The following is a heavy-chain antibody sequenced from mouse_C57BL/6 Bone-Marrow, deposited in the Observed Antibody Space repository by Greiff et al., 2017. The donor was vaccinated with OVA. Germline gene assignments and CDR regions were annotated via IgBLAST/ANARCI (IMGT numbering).Heavy chain of an antibody. CDR3: AYYNAMDY. V-gene: IGHV1-81*01. Sequence: VKLQESGAELARPGASVKLSCKASGYTFTSYGISWVKQRTGQGLEWIGEIYPRSGNTYYNEKFKGKATLTADKSSSTAYMELRSLTSEDSAVYFCAYYNAMDYWGQGTSVTVSS. J-gene: IGHJ4*01. CDR2: IYPRSGNT. CDR1: GYTFTSYG. D-gene: IGHD2-12*01.